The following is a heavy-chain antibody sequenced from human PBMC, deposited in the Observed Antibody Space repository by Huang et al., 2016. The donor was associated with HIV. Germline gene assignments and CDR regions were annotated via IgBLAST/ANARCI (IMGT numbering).Heavy chain of an antibody. CDR3: ARGPSPWLQEAFDI. D-gene: IGHD5-12*01. Sequence: QVQLQESGPGLVKPSETLSLTCTVSGGSISSYYWSWIRQPPGKGLECIGYIYYSGSPNYNPSLKSRVTISVDTSKIQFSLKLRSVTAADTAVYYCARGPSPWLQEAFDIWGQGTMVTVSS. J-gene: IGHJ3*02. CDR2: IYYSGSP. V-gene: IGHV4-59*01. CDR1: GGSISSYY.